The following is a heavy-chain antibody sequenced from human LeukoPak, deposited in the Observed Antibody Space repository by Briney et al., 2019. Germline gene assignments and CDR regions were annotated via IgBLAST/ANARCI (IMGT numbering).Heavy chain of an antibody. CDR1: GFTFSSTT. V-gene: IGHV3-33*08. D-gene: IGHD6-13*01. CDR2: IWYDESNK. CDR3: ARESVKSAAEVYFDY. Sequence: GGSLRLSCVASGFTFSSTTMGWVRQAPGKGLEWVAVIWYDESNKYYADSVKGRFTISRDNSKNTLYLQVNSLRAEDTAVYYCARESVKSAAEVYFDYWGQGTLVTVSS. J-gene: IGHJ4*02.